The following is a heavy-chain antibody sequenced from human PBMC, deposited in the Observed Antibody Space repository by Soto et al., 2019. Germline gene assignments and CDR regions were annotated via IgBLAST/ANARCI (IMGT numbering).Heavy chain of an antibody. CDR3: ARDGYDGSGSPYPAF. V-gene: IGHV4-59*01. CDR2: IYYLGST. CDR1: GASMSEYF. J-gene: IGHJ4*02. Sequence: KTSETLSLTCTVSGASMSEYFWSWIRQSPGKGLEWIGYIYYLGSTDYNPSLKSRVTISVDTSKRQFSLRLTSVTAADTAAYFCARDGYDGSGSPYPAFWGPGTQVTVSS. D-gene: IGHD3-10*01.